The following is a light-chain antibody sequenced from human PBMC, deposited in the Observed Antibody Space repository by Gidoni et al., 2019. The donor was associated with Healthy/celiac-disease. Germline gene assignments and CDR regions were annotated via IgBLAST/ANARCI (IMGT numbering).Light chain of an antibody. Sequence: SYVLTQPPSVSVAPGKTARITCGGKNIGSKSVHWYQQKPGQAPVLVIYYDSDRPSGIPERFSGSNSGNTATLTISSVEAGDEADYYCQVWDSSSDHAVFGGGTQLTVL. CDR3: QVWDSSSDHAV. J-gene: IGLJ7*01. CDR2: YDS. CDR1: NIGSKS. V-gene: IGLV3-21*04.